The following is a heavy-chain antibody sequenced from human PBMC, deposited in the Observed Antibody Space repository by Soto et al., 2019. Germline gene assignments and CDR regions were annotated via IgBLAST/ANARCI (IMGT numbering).Heavy chain of an antibody. CDR1: GGSISSSSYY. V-gene: IGHV4-39*02. CDR3: ARDKITGLFDY. Sequence: SETLSLTCTVSGGSISSSSYYWGWIRQPPGKGLDWFGEIFLIGSTNYNPSLKSRFTIFLDTSKNHFSLKLTSLTAADTAVYYCARDKITGLFDYWGQGTLVTVSS. D-gene: IGHD2-8*02. CDR2: IFLIGST. J-gene: IGHJ4*02.